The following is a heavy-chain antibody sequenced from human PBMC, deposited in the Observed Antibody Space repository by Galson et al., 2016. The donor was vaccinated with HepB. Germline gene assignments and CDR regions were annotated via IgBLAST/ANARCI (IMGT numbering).Heavy chain of an antibody. CDR3: ARDRDSTGYYGEVGDY. CDR1: GYIFTNYY. CDR2: INASGGST. V-gene: IGHV1-46*01. D-gene: IGHD3-22*01. J-gene: IGHJ4*02. Sequence: SVKVSCKASGYIFTNYYLHWVRQAPGQGLEWMGVINASGGSTSYAQNFQGRVTMTTDTSTSTAYMELRSLRSDDTAVYYCARDRDSTGYYGEVGDYWGQGTLVTVSS.